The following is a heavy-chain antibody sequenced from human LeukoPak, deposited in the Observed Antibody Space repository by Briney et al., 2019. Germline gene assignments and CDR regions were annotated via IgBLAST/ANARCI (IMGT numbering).Heavy chain of an antibody. Sequence: APVKVSCKASGGTFSSYAISWVRQAPGQGLEWMGGIIPIFGTANYAQKFQGRVTITADESTSTAYMELSSLRSEDTAVYYCATPFIAVANYYGMDVWGQGTTVTVSS. J-gene: IGHJ6*02. CDR3: ATPFIAVANYYGMDV. CDR1: GGTFSSYA. CDR2: IIPIFGTA. D-gene: IGHD6-19*01. V-gene: IGHV1-69*13.